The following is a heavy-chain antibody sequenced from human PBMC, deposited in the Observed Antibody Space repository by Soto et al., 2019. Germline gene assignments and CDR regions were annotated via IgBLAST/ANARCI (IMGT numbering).Heavy chain of an antibody. Sequence: SETLSLTCIVSGGSINSNNYFWGWIRQPPGKGLQWIGSLYYNGNTYSNPSLKSRITISVDTSKSQFSLRLSSVTAADTAIYYCAHRRPFSSNRNGGWFDPWGQGTLVTVSS. V-gene: IGHV4-39*01. CDR2: LYYNGNT. CDR3: AHRRPFSSNRNGGWFDP. J-gene: IGHJ5*02. D-gene: IGHD6-13*01. CDR1: GGSINSNNYF.